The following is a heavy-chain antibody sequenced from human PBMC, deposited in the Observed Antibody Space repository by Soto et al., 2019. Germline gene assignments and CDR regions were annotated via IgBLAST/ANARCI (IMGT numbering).Heavy chain of an antibody. V-gene: IGHV1-2*04. CDR2: INPNSGGT. CDR1: GYTFTGYY. D-gene: IGHD6-13*01. Sequence: ASVKVSCKASGYTFTGYYMHWVRQAPGQGLEWMGWINPNSGGTNYAQKFQGWVAMTRDTSISTAYMELSRLRSDDTAVYYCARDLGLGSSRWYIFAYWGQGSLVTVSS. J-gene: IGHJ4*02. CDR3: ARDLGLGSSRWYIFAY.